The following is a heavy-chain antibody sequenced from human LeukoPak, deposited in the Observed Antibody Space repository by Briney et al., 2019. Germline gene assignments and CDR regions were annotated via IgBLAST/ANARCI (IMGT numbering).Heavy chain of an antibody. Sequence: SETLSLTCTVSGYSISSGYYWGWIRQPPGKGLEWIGSIYHSGSTYYNPSLKSRVTISVDTSKNQLSLKLSSVTAADTAVYYCARVADTAMVYFDYWGQGTLVTVSS. J-gene: IGHJ4*02. CDR2: IYHSGST. CDR3: ARVADTAMVYFDY. V-gene: IGHV4-38-2*02. D-gene: IGHD5-18*01. CDR1: GYSISSGYY.